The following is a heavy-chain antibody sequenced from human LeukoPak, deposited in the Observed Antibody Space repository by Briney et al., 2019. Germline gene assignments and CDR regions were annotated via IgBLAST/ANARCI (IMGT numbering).Heavy chain of an antibody. CDR3: AKKPATIKFPFDI. CDR2: ISTTGGYT. CDR1: GFSFSTYD. D-gene: IGHD5-24*01. Sequence: GGSLRLSCVGSGFSFSTYDMGWVRQTPGKGLEWVSAISTTGGYTEDADSVKGRFTISRDNSQNTLFLQMHSLRAENTAVYYCAKKPATIKFPFDIWGQGTLVTVSP. J-gene: IGHJ4*02. V-gene: IGHV3-23*01.